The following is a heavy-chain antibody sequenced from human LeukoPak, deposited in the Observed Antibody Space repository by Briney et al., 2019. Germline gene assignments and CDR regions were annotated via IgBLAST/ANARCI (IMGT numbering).Heavy chain of an antibody. CDR1: GFPFSSFT. V-gene: IGHV3-48*01. J-gene: IGHJ4*02. CDR3: VRDLDWAFDY. D-gene: IGHD3-9*01. Sequence: GSLRLSCAASGFPFSSFTMNWVRQAPGTGLEWISFISHGSETMSYADSVQGRFTISRDNAKNSLFLQMNSLRVDDTAVYFCVRDLDWAFDYWGQGVLVTVSS. CDR2: ISHGSETM.